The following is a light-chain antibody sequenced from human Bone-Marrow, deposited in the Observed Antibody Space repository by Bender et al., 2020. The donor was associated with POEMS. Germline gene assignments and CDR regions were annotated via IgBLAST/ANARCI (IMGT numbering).Light chain of an antibody. CDR2: EVT. CDR3: SSYAGSNNLV. J-gene: IGLJ3*02. Sequence: QSALSQPPSASGSPGQSVTISCTGTSSDVGAYDYVSWYQQYPGKAPRLVTYEVTKRPSGVPDRFSGSKSGNTASLTVSGLQAEDEAHYYCSSYAGSNNLVFGGGTKLTVL. CDR1: SSDVGAYDY. V-gene: IGLV2-8*01.